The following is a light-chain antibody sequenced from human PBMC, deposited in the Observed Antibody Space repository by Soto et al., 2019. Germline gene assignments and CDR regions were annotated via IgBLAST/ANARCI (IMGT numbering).Light chain of an antibody. CDR1: RCIGTN. V-gene: IGKV1-39*01. CDR3: HQSFSVPYT. Sequence: DIQMTQSPSSLSAPVGVRVIITCRASRCIGTNLNWYQQKPGRAPKLLVFAASTLQYGVPSRFSGSGSGTDITLTISRLQPEDFAIYACHQSFSVPYTFGQGTRLE. CDR2: AAS. J-gene: IGKJ2*01.